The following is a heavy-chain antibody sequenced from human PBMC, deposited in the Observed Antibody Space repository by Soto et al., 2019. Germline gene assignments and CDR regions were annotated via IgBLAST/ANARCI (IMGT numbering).Heavy chain of an antibody. CDR1: GGTFSSYT. D-gene: IGHD3-3*01. CDR2: IIPILGIA. Sequence: ASVKVSCKASGGTFSSYTISWVRQAPGQGLEWMGRIIPILGIANYAQKFQGRVTITADKSTSTAHMELSSLRSEDTAVYYCARESITIFGVVQPLDYWGQGTLVTVSS. CDR3: ARESITIFGVVQPLDY. J-gene: IGHJ4*02. V-gene: IGHV1-69*02.